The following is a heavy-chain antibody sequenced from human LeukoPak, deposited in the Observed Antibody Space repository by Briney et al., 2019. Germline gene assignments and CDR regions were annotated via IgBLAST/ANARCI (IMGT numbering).Heavy chain of an antibody. CDR3: ARADRLDGGPYLIGP. CDR2: INPSSAGT. CDR1: GYRFTVYN. V-gene: IGHV1-2*02. J-gene: IGHJ5*02. D-gene: IGHD3-16*01. Sequence: ASVWVSCKTSGYRFTVYNMHLVRDGPGQGLEWMGGINPSSAGTTSAQKFQGSVTTTRDKYITTVYMELSWLTSDDTAIYYCARADRLDGGPYLIGPWGQGTLVTVSS.